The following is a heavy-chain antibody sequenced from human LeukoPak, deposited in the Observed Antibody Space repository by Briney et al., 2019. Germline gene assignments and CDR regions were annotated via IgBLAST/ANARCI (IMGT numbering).Heavy chain of an antibody. CDR1: GFTFSSYS. CDR3: ARGSDYYYGSGSSDASLDY. D-gene: IGHD3-10*01. Sequence: GGSLRLSCAASGFTFSSYSMNWVRQAPGKGLEWVSAISSSSSYIYYADSVKGRFTISRDNAKNSLYLQMNSLRAEDTAVYYCARGSDYYYGSGSSDASLDYWGQGTLVTVSS. V-gene: IGHV3-21*01. J-gene: IGHJ4*02. CDR2: ISSSSSYI.